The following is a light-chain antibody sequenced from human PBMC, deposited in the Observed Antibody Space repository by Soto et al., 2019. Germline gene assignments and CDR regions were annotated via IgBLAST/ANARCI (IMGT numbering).Light chain of an antibody. CDR3: QQLNSYPRLT. J-gene: IGKJ4*01. Sequence: DIQMTQSPSSLSASVGDRVTITGLASQSISSYLNWYQQKPGKAPKLLIYAASTLQSGVPSRFSGSGSGTEFTLTITNLQPEDFATYFCQQLNSYPRLTFGGGTKVDIK. CDR1: QSISSY. CDR2: AAS. V-gene: IGKV1-9*01.